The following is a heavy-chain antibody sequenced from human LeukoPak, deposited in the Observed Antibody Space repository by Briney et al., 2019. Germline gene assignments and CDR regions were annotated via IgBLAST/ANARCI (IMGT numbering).Heavy chain of an antibody. CDR2: IKHSGST. J-gene: IGHJ4*02. V-gene: IGHV4-34*01. D-gene: IGHD6-19*01. CDR3: ARDRGSGWYEEFDY. Sequence: SETLSLTCAVSGVSFSGYYWSWIRQPPGKGLEWIGEIKHSGSTNYNPSLKSRVTISVDTSKTQLSLKLSSVTAADTAVYYCARDRGSGWYEEFDYWGPRTLVTVSS. CDR1: GVSFSGYY.